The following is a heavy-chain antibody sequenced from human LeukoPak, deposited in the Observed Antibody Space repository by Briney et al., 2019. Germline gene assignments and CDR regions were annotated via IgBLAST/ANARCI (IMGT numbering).Heavy chain of an antibody. Sequence: GGSLRLSCEASGFNFNTYSMNWVRQAPGKGLEWVSYISSSSSTIYYADSVKGRFTISRDNSKNTLYLQMNSLRAEDTAVYYCAKDGGEYYDILTGYYPRLYYMDVWGKGTTVTISS. CDR2: ISSSSSTI. D-gene: IGHD3-9*01. V-gene: IGHV3-48*01. CDR3: AKDGGEYYDILTGYYPRLYYMDV. CDR1: GFNFNTYS. J-gene: IGHJ6*03.